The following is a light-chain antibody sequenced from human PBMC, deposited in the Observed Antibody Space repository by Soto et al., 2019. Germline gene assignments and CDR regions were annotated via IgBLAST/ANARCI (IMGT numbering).Light chain of an antibody. V-gene: IGLV1-40*01. CDR2: GNS. CDR3: QSYDSSLRVGV. J-gene: IGLJ1*01. Sequence: QSVLTQPPSLSGAPGQRVTISCTGTSSNIGAHYEVHWSQHLPGTAPKLLLYGNSNRPSGVTARFSGSKSGTSASLAITGVQAEGEADYFFQSYDSSLRVGVFGTGTKLTVL. CDR1: SSNIGAHYE.